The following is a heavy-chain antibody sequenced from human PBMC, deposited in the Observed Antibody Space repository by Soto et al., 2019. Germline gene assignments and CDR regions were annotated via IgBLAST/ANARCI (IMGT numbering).Heavy chain of an antibody. Sequence: EVRLLESGGGLVQPGGSLRLSCAASGFTFSSYAMSWVRQAPGKGLEWVAVISGSGGTTKYADSVIGRFTISRDNSKKTLYLKMSSLRVEDAAVYYCANARDTTCWYKFEYWRQGTLVTVSS. D-gene: IGHD1-20*01. V-gene: IGHV3-23*01. CDR3: ANARDTTCWYKFEY. J-gene: IGHJ4*02. CDR1: GFTFSSYA. CDR2: ISGSGGTT.